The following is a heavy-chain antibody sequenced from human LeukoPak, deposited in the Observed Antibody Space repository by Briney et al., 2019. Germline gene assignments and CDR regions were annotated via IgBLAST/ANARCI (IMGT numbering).Heavy chain of an antibody. D-gene: IGHD4-17*01. J-gene: IGHJ4*02. CDR2: MWYDGSNK. V-gene: IGHV3-33*01. CDR3: ARDWDYGDYGEGPGY. Sequence: GGSLRLSCAASGFTFSSYGVHWVRQAPGKGLEWVAVMWYDGSNKYYADSVKGRFTISRDNSKNTLYLQMNSLRAEDTAVYYCARDWDYGDYGEGPGYWGQGTLVTVSS. CDR1: GFTFSSYG.